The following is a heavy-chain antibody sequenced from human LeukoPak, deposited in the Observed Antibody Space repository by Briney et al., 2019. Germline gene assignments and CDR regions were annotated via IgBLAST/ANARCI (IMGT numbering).Heavy chain of an antibody. CDR3: ARESYSYYFDY. Sequence: PGGSLRLSCAASGFTFSSYAMHWVRQAPGKGLEWVAVISYDGSNKYYADSVKGRFTISRDNSKNTLYLQMYSLRAEDTAVYYCARESYSYYFDYWGQGTLVTVSS. D-gene: IGHD2-21*01. CDR2: ISYDGSNK. V-gene: IGHV3-30-3*01. CDR1: GFTFSSYA. J-gene: IGHJ4*02.